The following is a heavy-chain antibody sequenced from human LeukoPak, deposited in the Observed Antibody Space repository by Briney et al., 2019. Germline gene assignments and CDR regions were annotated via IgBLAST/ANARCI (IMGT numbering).Heavy chain of an antibody. D-gene: IGHD4-17*01. J-gene: IGHJ3*02. V-gene: IGHV4-59*01. CDR2: IYYSGST. Sequence: SETLSLTCTVSGGSISSCYWSWIRQPPGKGLEWIGYIYYSGSTNYNPSLKSRVTISVDTSKNQFSLKLSSVTAADTAVYYCARDVYGDYEDGAHAFDIWGQGTMVTVSS. CDR3: ARDVYGDYEDGAHAFDI. CDR1: GGSISSCY.